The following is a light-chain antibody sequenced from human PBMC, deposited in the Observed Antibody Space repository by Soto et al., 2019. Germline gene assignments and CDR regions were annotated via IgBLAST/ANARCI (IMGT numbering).Light chain of an antibody. V-gene: IGKV1-16*02. J-gene: IGKJ4*01. Sequence: DIPMTQSPSSLSASVGDRVTLTCRASQGISNIAWFQQKPGKAPKCLIYAASSLQRGVPPNFSGSGSGTDFTLTISSLQPEDFATYYCQQYNSYPLTFGGGTKVEI. CDR2: AAS. CDR1: QGISN. CDR3: QQYNSYPLT.